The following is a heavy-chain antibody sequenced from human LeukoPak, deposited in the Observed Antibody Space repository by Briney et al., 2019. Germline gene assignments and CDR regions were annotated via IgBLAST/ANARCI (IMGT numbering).Heavy chain of an antibody. Sequence: GSLRLSCAASGFTFSRFWMHWVRQAPGKGLEWIGEINHSGSTNYNPSLKSRVTISVDTSKNQFSLKLSSVAAADTAVYYCARAFGYYGSGIGLPYWGQGTLVTVSS. J-gene: IGHJ4*02. V-gene: IGHV4-34*01. CDR3: ARAFGYYGSGIGLPY. D-gene: IGHD3-10*01. CDR1: GFTFSRFW. CDR2: INHSGST.